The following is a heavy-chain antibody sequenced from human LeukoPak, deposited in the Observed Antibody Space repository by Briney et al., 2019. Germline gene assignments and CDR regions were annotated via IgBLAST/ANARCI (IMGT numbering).Heavy chain of an antibody. D-gene: IGHD3-10*01. Sequence: SETLSLTCTVSGGSISSASYYWSWIRQPPGKGLEWIGYIYYSGNTYYNPSLKSRVTMSVDTPKNQFALKLYSVTAADTAVYYCASVPASGSGTYYSDYWGQGTLVTVSS. V-gene: IGHV4-30-4*01. CDR2: IYYSGNT. CDR3: ASVPASGSGTYYSDY. CDR1: GGSISSASYY. J-gene: IGHJ4*02.